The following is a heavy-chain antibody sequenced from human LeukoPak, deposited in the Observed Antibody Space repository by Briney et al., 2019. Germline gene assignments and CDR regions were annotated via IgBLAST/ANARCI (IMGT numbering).Heavy chain of an antibody. CDR2: IYYSGST. V-gene: IGHV4-61*08. CDR3: AREGLSNGMDV. CDR1: GGSISSGGYY. Sequence: SSQTLSLTCTVSGGSISSGGYYWSWIRQHPGKGLEWIGYIYYSGSTNYNPSLKSRVTISVDTSKNQFSLKLSSVTAADTAVYYCAREGLSNGMDVWGQGTTVTVSS. J-gene: IGHJ6*02.